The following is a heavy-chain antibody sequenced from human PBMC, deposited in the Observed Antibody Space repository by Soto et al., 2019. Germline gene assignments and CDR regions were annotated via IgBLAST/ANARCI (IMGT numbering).Heavy chain of an antibody. CDR2: ISYDGSNK. Sequence: PGGSLRLSCAASGFTFSSYGMHWVRQAPGKGLEWVAVISYDGSNKYYADSVKGRFTISRDNSKNTLYLQMNSLRAGDTAVYYCAKDLEPYDSSGYPLLGYFDYWGQGTLVTVSS. J-gene: IGHJ4*02. V-gene: IGHV3-30*18. D-gene: IGHD3-22*01. CDR3: AKDLEPYDSSGYPLLGYFDY. CDR1: GFTFSSYG.